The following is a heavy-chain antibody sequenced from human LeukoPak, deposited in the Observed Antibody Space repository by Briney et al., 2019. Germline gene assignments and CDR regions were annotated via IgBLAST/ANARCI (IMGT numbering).Heavy chain of an antibody. V-gene: IGHV4/OR15-8*01. D-gene: IGHD3-10*01. J-gene: IGHJ4*02. CDR3: ARVTYYYGSGTWNAFDY. CDR1: GASISSSNW. Sequence: PSETLSLTCGVSGASISSSNWWSWVRQPPGKGLEWIGEIYHGGSTNYDPALKSRVNISVDKSKNQFSLRLSFVTAADSAVYYCARVTYYYGSGTWNAFDYWGQGTLVTVSS. CDR2: IYHGGST.